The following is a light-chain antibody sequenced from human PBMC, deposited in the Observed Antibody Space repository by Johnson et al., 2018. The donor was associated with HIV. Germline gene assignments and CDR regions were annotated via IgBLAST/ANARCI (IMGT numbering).Light chain of an antibody. V-gene: IGLV1-51*01. CDR1: SSNIGNNY. Sequence: QPVLTQPPSVSAAPGQKVTISCSGSSSNIGNNYVSWYQQLHGTAPKLLIYDNNKRPSGIPDRFSGSKSGTSATLGITGLQTGDEADYYCGTWDSSLSANVFGTGTKVTVL. J-gene: IGLJ1*01. CDR2: DNN. CDR3: GTWDSSLSANV.